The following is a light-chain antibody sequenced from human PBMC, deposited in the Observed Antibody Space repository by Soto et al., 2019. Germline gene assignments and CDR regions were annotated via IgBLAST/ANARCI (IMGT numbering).Light chain of an antibody. V-gene: IGKV3-20*01. J-gene: IGKJ1*01. CDR3: LQYGSSPPT. CDR1: QSISRY. CDR2: GAS. Sequence: IVFTQAPGTRSLSPGARPTLSCRASQSISRYLAWYQQKPGQGPRLLIYGASSRATGTPDRFSGSGSGTDFTLTINRLEPEDFALYYCLQYGSSPPTFGQGTKVDIK.